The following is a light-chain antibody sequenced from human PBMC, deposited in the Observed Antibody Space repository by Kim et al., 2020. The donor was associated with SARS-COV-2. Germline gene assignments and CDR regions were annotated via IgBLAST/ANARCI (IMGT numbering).Light chain of an antibody. J-gene: IGLJ2*01. CDR3: NSRDNNDNVL. CDR1: SLRTYY. V-gene: IGLV3-19*01. CDR2: GKN. Sequence: SSELTQDPAVSVALGQTVRITCQGDSLRTYYTTWFQQKPGQAPIVVFYGKNNRPSGIPDRFSGSSSGNTASLTITATQAGDEADYYFNSRDNNDNVLFG.